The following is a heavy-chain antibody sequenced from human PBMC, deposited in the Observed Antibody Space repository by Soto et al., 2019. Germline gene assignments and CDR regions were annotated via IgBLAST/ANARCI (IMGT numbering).Heavy chain of an antibody. CDR2: IYYSGST. CDR3: ARVRDRGDLYYNWFDR. J-gene: IGHJ5*02. V-gene: IGHV4-30-4*01. D-gene: IGHD2-21*01. Sequence: QVQLQESGPGLVKPSQTLSLTCTVSGGSISSGDYYWSWIRQPPGKGLEWIGYIYYSGSTYYNPSLKSRVTISVDTSKHQYSLKLSSVTAAVTAVYYCARVRDRGDLYYNWFDRWGQGTLVTVSS. CDR1: GGSISSGDYY.